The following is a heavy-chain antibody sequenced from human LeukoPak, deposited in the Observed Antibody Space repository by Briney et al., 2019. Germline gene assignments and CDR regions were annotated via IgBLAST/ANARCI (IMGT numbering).Heavy chain of an antibody. CDR1: GYTFTGYY. Sequence: GASVKVSCKASGYTFTGYYMHWVRQAPGQGLEWMGWINPNSGGTSYAQKFQGRVTMTRDTSISTAYMELSRLRSDDTAVYYCARDLIAAAGEGFDYWGQGTLVTVSS. J-gene: IGHJ4*02. V-gene: IGHV1-2*02. CDR2: INPNSGGT. CDR3: ARDLIAAAGEGFDY. D-gene: IGHD6-13*01.